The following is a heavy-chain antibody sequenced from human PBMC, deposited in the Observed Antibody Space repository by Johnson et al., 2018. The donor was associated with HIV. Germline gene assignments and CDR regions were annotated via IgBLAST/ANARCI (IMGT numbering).Heavy chain of an antibody. J-gene: IGHJ3*02. D-gene: IGHD5-24*01. CDR1: GFIFDDYG. Sequence: VQLVESGGGVVRPGGSLRLSCAGSGFIFDDYGMNWVRQVPGKGLEWVSGISWNGGSTGYADSVKGRFTISRDNAKNSLYLQMNSLRAEDTALYYCARDHSRDEAFDIWGQGTMVTVSS. CDR2: ISWNGGST. V-gene: IGHV3-20*04. CDR3: ARDHSRDEAFDI.